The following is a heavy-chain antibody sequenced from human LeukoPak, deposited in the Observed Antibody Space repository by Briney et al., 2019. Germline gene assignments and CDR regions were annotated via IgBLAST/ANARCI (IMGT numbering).Heavy chain of an antibody. Sequence: PSETLSLTCTVSGGSISGYFWSWIRQPPGKGLDWIGYIHYSGTTNYNPSLKSRLTISVDTSKNRFSLKLSSVTAADTAVYYCARFSQFYDSSAHYLDSWGQGILVTVSS. D-gene: IGHD3-22*01. V-gene: IGHV4-59*08. CDR1: GGSISGYF. CDR3: ARFSQFYDSSAHYLDS. CDR2: IHYSGTT. J-gene: IGHJ4*02.